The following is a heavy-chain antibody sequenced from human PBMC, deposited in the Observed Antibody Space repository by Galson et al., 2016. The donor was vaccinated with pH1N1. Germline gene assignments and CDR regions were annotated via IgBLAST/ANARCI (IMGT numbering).Heavy chain of an antibody. CDR2: IYWDDDK. CDR1: GFSLRTSGVG. V-gene: IGHV2-5*02. D-gene: IGHD6-13*01. J-gene: IGHJ5*02. Sequence: PALVKPPQTLTLTCTFSGFSLRTSGVGVGWIRQPPGKALEWLALIYWDDDKRYSPSLKSRLTITKDTSKNQVVLTMTNMDPVDTATYYCSHSSSGSPPWNNWFDPWGQGTLVTVSS. CDR3: SHSSSGSPPWNNWFDP.